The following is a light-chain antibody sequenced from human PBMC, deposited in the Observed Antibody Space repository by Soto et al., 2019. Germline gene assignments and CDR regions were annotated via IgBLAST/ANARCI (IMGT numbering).Light chain of an antibody. V-gene: IGKV3-11*01. CDR1: QSVSSY. CDR3: QQRSNWPT. Sequence: EIVLTQSPATLSLSPGERATLSCRASQSVSSYLAWYQQKPGQAPRLLIYDTSTRATGIPARFSGSGSGTDFTITISSLEPEDFLVYYCQQRSNWPTFGPGTKVEIK. J-gene: IGKJ3*01. CDR2: DTS.